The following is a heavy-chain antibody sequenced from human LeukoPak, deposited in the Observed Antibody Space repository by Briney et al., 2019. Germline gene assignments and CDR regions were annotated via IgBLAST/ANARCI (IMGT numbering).Heavy chain of an antibody. CDR1: GGSIGSDY. Sequence: SETLSLTCTVSGGSIGSDYWTWIRQPPGKGLEYIGYIYYTGGTNYNPSLKSRVTISVDTSKNQFSLKLSSVTAADTAVYYCARLRGSGSRWGQGTLVTVSS. CDR3: ARLRGSGSR. V-gene: IGHV4-59*08. D-gene: IGHD3-10*01. J-gene: IGHJ4*02. CDR2: IYYTGGT.